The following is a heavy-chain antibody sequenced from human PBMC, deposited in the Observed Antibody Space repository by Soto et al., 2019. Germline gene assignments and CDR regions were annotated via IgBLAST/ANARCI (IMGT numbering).Heavy chain of an antibody. CDR2: IIPIFGTA. Sequence: GASVKVFCKASGGTFSSYAISWVRQAPGQGLEWMGGIIPIFGTANYAQKFQGRVTITADESTSTAYMELSSLRSEDTAVYYCARGPMGKFDYWGQGTLVTVSS. CDR3: ARGPMGKFDY. J-gene: IGHJ4*02. CDR1: GGTFSSYA. V-gene: IGHV1-69*13.